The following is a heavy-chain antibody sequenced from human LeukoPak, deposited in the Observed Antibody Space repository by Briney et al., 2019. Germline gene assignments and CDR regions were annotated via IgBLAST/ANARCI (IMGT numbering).Heavy chain of an antibody. CDR2: ISYDGSNK. Sequence: GGSLRLSCAASEFTFSSYGMHWVRQAPGKGLEWVAVISYDGSNKYYADSVKGRFTISRDNSKNTLYLQMNSLRAEDTAVYYCAKEKGSSWYYYYYGMDVWGQGTTVTVSS. CDR3: AKEKGSSWYYYYYGMDV. D-gene: IGHD6-13*01. J-gene: IGHJ6*02. CDR1: EFTFSSYG. V-gene: IGHV3-30*18.